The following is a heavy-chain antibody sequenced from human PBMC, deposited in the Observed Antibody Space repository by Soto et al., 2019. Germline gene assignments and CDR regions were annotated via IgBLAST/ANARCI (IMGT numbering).Heavy chain of an antibody. CDR3: ARGDHGSGWYPYDAFDI. D-gene: IGHD6-19*01. CDR2: INHSGST. Sequence: ETLSLTCAVYGGSFSGYYWSWIRQPPGKGLEWIGEINHSGSTNYNPSLKSRVTISVDTSKNQFSLKLSSVTAADTAVYYCARGDHGSGWYPYDAFDILGQGTMVTVSS. CDR1: GGSFSGYY. V-gene: IGHV4-34*01. J-gene: IGHJ3*02.